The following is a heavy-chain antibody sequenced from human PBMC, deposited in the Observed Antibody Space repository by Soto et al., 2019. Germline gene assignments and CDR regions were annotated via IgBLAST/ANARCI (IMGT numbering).Heavy chain of an antibody. CDR3: AKDIWMAVAGTCY. D-gene: IGHD6-19*01. V-gene: IGHV3-23*01. CDR1: GFPFSIYA. Sequence: GGSLRLSCAASGFPFSIYAMSWVRQAPGKGLEWVSAISGNGRNTYYADSVKGRFTISRDNSKNTLYLQMNSLRAEDTAVYYCAKDIWMAVAGTCYWGRERWSPSPQ. J-gene: IGHJ4*02. CDR2: ISGNGRNT.